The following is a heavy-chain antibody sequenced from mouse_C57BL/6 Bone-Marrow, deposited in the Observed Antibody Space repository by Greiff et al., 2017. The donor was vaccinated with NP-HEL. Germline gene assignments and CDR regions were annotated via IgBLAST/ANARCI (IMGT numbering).Heavy chain of an antibody. CDR2: CYPGSGSI. CDR1: GYTFTEYT. J-gene: IGHJ1*03. Sequence: QVQLKESGAVLVNPGASVKLSCKASGYTFTEYTIHWVKQRSGQGLERFGWCYPGSGSIKYNEKFKDKATLPADNSSSTVYMELSRLTSEDSAVYFCARHEEILPRYFDVWGTGTTVTVSS. CDR3: ARHEEILPRYFDV. V-gene: IGHV1-62-2*01.